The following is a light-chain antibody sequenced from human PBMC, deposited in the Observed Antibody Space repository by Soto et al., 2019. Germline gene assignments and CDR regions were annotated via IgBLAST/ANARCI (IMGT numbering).Light chain of an antibody. CDR2: DVN. CDR3: SSYSSGSTRVV. J-gene: IGLJ3*02. V-gene: IGLV2-14*03. CDR1: SSDVGGSNY. Sequence: QSALTQPASMSGSQGQSITISCTGTSSDVGGSNYVCWYQQHPGKAPTIMIFDVNRRPSGISNRFSGSKSGNTASLTISGLQVEDEAHYYCSSYSSGSTRVVFGGGTKLTVL.